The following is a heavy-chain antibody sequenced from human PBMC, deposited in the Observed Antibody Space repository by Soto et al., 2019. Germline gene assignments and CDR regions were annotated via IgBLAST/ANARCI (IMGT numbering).Heavy chain of an antibody. V-gene: IGHV4-39*01. CDR3: VCFFPGEDGNGFSYSGRDF. J-gene: IGHJ6*04. Sequence: SETLSLTCSVSGGSISSSSYYWGLIRQPPGKGLEWIGSIFYSGSTYYNPSLKSRVTISVDTSKGQFSLKLSSVTAADTAGEYCVCFFPGEDGNGFSYSGRDFWGNGTTATVPP. D-gene: IGHD2-8*01. CDR2: IFYSGST. CDR1: GGSISSSSYY.